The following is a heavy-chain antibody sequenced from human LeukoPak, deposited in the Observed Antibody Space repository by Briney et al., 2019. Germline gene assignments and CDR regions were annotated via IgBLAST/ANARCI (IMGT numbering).Heavy chain of an antibody. V-gene: IGHV3-21*04. CDR1: GFTFNTYS. CDR3: AKDLPYGSGSYYRLFDY. Sequence: GGSLRLSCAASGFTFNTYSMNWVRPAPGKGLEWVSFISSSSSYTNYADSVKGRFTISRDNAKNSLYLQMDSLRTEDTDLYYCAKDLPYGSGSYYRLFDYWGQGTLVTVSS. J-gene: IGHJ4*02. CDR2: ISSSSSYT. D-gene: IGHD3-10*01.